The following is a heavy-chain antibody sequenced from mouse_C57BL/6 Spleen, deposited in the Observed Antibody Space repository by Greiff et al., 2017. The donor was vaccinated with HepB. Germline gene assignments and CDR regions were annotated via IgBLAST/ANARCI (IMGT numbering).Heavy chain of an antibody. D-gene: IGHD6-1*02. CDR1: GYTFTSYW. CDR3: AKTASDYAMDY. CDR2: IHPNSGST. Sequence: QVQLQQPGAELVKPGASVKLSCKASGYTFTSYWMHWVKQRPGQGLEWIGMIHPNSGSTNYNEKFKSKATLTVDKSSSTAYMQLSSLTSEDSVVYYCAKTASDYAMDYWGQGTSVTVSS. V-gene: IGHV1-64*01. J-gene: IGHJ4*01.